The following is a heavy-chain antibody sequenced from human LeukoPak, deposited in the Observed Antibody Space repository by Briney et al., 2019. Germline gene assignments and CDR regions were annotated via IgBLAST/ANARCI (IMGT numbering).Heavy chain of an antibody. CDR3: YTLDV. CDR2: TNAGNDDT. Sequence: ASVKVSCKASGCPFTNYAYHWVRQAPGQGLEWLGWTNAGNDDTKYSQKFQGRVTITRDTSASTAYMELSSLTSDDTSVYYYYTLDVWGQGTTVTVSS. J-gene: IGHJ6*02. V-gene: IGHV1-3*01. CDR1: GCPFTNYA.